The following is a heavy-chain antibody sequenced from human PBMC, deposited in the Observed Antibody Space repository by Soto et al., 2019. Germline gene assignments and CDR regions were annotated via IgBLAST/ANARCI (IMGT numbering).Heavy chain of an antibody. J-gene: IGHJ4*02. CDR2: IYYSGSA. D-gene: IGHD5-12*01. CDR3: ARRIVATETFDY. V-gene: IGHV4-39*01. CDR1: GGSISSDTYY. Sequence: PSETLSLTCTVSGGSISSDTYYWGWIRQPPGKGLEWIGSIYYSGSANYNPSLKSRVTMSVDTSKNLLSLKLSSVTAADTAVYYCARRIVATETFDYWGQGTLVTVS.